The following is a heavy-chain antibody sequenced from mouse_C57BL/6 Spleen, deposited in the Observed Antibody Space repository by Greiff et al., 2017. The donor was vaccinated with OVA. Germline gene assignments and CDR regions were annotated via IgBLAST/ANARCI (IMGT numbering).Heavy chain of an antibody. D-gene: IGHD1-1*01. CDR2: IDPSDSET. CDR1: GYTFTSYW. J-gene: IGHJ2*01. V-gene: IGHV1-52*01. Sequence: QVQLQQPGAELVRPGSSVKLSCKASGYTFTSYWMHWVKQRPIQGLEWIGNIDPSDSETHYNQKFKDKATLTVDKSSSTAYMQLSSLTSEDSSVSYCARKGITTVLGYFDYWGPGTTLTVSS. CDR3: ARKGITTVLGYFDY.